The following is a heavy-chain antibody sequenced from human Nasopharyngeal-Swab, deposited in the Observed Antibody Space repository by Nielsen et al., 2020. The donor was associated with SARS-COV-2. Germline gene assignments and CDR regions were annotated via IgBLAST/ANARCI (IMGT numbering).Heavy chain of an antibody. CDR2: VDPSDSYT. J-gene: IGHJ3*02. D-gene: IGHD3-10*01. CDR3: ARQYQNYFGSGDYHGAFDI. Sequence: GESLKISCEGSVYSFSNYWISWVRQMPGKGLEWMGKVDPSDSYTDYSPSLRGHVTISVDRSISTAYLQWRSLKASDTAMYYCARQYQNYFGSGDYHGAFDIWGQGTMVTVSS. CDR1: VYSFSNYW. V-gene: IGHV5-10-1*01.